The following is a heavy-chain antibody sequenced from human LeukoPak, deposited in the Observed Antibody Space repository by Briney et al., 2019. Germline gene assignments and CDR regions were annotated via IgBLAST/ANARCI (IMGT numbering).Heavy chain of an antibody. CDR2: ISFDGSNQ. J-gene: IGHJ4*02. CDR3: ARVSGIAVAGLHFDY. Sequence: GGSLRLSCTASGFTFGDYAMNWVRQAPGKGLEWVAVISFDGSNQYYADSVKGRFTISRDNSKNTLYLQMNSLRAEDTAVYYCARVSGIAVAGLHFDYWGQGTLVTVSS. CDR1: GFTFGDYA. V-gene: IGHV3-30*04. D-gene: IGHD6-19*01.